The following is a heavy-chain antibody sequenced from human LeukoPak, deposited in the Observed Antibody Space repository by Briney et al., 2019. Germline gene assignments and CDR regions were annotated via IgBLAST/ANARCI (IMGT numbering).Heavy chain of an antibody. CDR3: ARDSYPREGWFDP. D-gene: IGHD3-10*01. V-gene: IGHV1-69*05. CDR2: IIPIFGTA. J-gene: IGHJ5*02. Sequence: VKVSCKASGGTFSSYAISWVRQAPGQGLEWMGGIIPIFGTANYAQKFQGRVTITTDESTSTAYMELSSLRSKDTAVYYCARDSYPREGWFDPWGQGTLVTVSS. CDR1: GGTFSSYA.